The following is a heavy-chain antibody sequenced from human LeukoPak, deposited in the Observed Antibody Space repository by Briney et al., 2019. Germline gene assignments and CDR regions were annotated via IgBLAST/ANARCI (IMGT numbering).Heavy chain of an antibody. D-gene: IGHD2-15*01. J-gene: IGHJ3*02. Sequence: SETLSLTCTVSGGSITISTYDWGGLRQPPGQGLGWIGSIYYSGSTYYNPSLKSRVTISVDRSKNQFSLKLSSVTAADTAVYYCARGYCSGGTCYNTGAFDIWGQGTMVTVSS. CDR2: IYYSGST. CDR3: ARGYCSGGTCYNTGAFDI. CDR1: GGSITISTYD. V-gene: IGHV4-39*01.